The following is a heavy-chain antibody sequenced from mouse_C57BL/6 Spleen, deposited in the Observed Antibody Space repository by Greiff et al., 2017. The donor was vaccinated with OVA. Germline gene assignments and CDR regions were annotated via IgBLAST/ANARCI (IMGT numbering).Heavy chain of an antibody. Sequence: QVHVKQPGAELVKPGASVKMSCKASGYTFTSYWINWVKQRPGQGLEWIGDIYPGSGSTNYNEKFKSKATLTVDTSSSTAYMQLSSLTSEDSAVYYCALMVTPYYAMDYWGPGTSVTVSS. CDR3: ALMVTPYYAMDY. J-gene: IGHJ4*01. D-gene: IGHD2-2*01. CDR2: IYPGSGST. CDR1: GYTFTSYW. V-gene: IGHV1-55*01.